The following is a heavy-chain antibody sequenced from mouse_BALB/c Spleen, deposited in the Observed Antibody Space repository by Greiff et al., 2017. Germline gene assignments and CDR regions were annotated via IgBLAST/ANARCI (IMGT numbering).Heavy chain of an antibody. D-gene: IGHD2-4*01. J-gene: IGHJ2*01. CDR2: IRNKANGYKT. CDR1: GFTFTDYY. CDR3: ARDNNDYDPYYLDY. Sequence: EVMLVESGGGLVQPGGSLRLSCATSGFTFTDYYMSWVRQPPGKALEWLGFIRNKANGYKTEYSASVKGRFTISRDNSQSILYLQMNTLRAEDSATYYVARDNNDYDPYYLDYWGQGTTLTVSS. V-gene: IGHV7-3*02.